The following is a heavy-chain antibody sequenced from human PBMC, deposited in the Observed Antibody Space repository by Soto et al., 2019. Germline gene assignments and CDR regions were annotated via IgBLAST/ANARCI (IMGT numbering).Heavy chain of an antibody. CDR3: ARGPSLRARMRLDV. V-gene: IGHV4-34*01. CDR2: INHSGST. CDR1: GGSFSGYY. J-gene: IGHJ6*02. Sequence: PSETLSLTCAVYGGSFSGYYWSWIRQPPGKGLEWIGEINHSGSTNYNPSLKSRVTISVDTSKNQFSLKLSSVTAADTAVYYCARGPSLRARMRLDVWGQGTTVTVSS. D-gene: IGHD3-3*01.